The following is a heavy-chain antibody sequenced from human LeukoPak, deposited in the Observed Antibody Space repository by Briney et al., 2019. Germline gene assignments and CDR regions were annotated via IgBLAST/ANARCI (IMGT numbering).Heavy chain of an antibody. Sequence: SETLSLTCAVYGGSFSGYYWSWIRQPPGKGLEWIGEINHSGSTNYNPSLKSRVTISVDTSKNQFSLKLSSVTAADTAVYYCARARGSGYPQPGIEYWGEGPLVTVSS. D-gene: IGHD3-22*01. CDR2: INHSGST. V-gene: IGHV4-34*01. J-gene: IGHJ4*02. CDR1: GGSFSGYY. CDR3: ARARGSGYPQPGIEY.